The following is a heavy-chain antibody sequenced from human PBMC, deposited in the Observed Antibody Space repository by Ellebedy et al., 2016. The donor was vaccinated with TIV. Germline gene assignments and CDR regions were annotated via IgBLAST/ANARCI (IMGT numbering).Heavy chain of an antibody. V-gene: IGHV3-30*07. CDR1: GFTFSSYA. J-gene: IGHJ2*01. D-gene: IGHD3-16*01. CDR3: ARVEGDWYFDL. Sequence: GESLKISCAASGFTFSSYAMHWVRQAPGKGLEWVAVISYDGSNKYYADSVKGRFTISRDNSKNTLYLQMNSLRAEDTAVYYCARVEGDWYFDLWGRGTLVTVSS. CDR2: ISYDGSNK.